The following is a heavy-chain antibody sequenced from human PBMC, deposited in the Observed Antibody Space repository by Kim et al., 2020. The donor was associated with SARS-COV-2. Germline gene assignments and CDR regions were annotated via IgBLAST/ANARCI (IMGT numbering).Heavy chain of an antibody. J-gene: IGHJ4*02. CDR2: IYYSGST. CDR3: ARYTVYGSGSLAWDFDY. V-gene: IGHV4-59*13. D-gene: IGHD3-10*01. CDR1: GGSISSYY. Sequence: SETLSLTCTVSGGSISSYYWSWIRQPPGKGLEWIGYIYYSGSTNYNPSLKSRVTISVDTSKNQFSLKLSSVTAADTAVYYCARYTVYGSGSLAWDFDYWGQGTLVTVSS.